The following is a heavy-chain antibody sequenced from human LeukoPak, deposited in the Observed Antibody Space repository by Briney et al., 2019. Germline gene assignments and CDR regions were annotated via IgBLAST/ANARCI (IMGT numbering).Heavy chain of an antibody. CDR1: GGSISDTSYH. Sequence: KTSETLSLTCIVSGGSISDTSYHWGWIRQPPRKGLEWIGSIYYGGNTYNNPSLRGRVTTSADTSKNQFSLKLRSVTAADTAVYYCARISGPYYYGMDVWGQGTTVTVSS. CDR3: ARISGPYYYGMDV. J-gene: IGHJ6*02. D-gene: IGHD3-10*01. CDR2: IYYGGNT. V-gene: IGHV4-39*01.